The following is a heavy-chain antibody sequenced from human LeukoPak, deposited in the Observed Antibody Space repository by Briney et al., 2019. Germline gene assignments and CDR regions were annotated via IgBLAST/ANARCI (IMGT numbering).Heavy chain of an antibody. CDR3: AKPSIPARPFLTYLYYYLDV. Sequence: PGGSLRLSCVASEFTFSRFAMSWVRQAPGRGLEWISSVSGTGDKTHYTDSVKGRFTISRDNSKNTLYLHMSALRAAATAVYYCAKPSIPARPFLTYLYYYLDVWGEGTTVIVSS. V-gene: IGHV3-23*01. CDR1: EFTFSRFA. J-gene: IGHJ6*03. D-gene: IGHD6-6*01. CDR2: VSGTGDKT.